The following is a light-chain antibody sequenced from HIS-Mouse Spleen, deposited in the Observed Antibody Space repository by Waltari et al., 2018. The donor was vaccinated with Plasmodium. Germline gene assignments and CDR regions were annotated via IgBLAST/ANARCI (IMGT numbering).Light chain of an antibody. J-gene: IGLJ3*02. V-gene: IGLV3-10*01. Sequence: SYELTQPPSVSVSPGQTARITCSGDALPKKYAYWYHQTSGQAPVLVLYEDSKRPSGVPERFSGPSSGTMATLTISGAQVEDEADYYCYSTDSSGKHRVFGGGTKLTVL. CDR3: YSTDSSGKHRV. CDR1: ALPKKY. CDR2: EDS.